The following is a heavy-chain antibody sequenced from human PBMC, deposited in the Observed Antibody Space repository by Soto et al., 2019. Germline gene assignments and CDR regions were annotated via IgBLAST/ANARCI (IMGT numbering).Heavy chain of an antibody. V-gene: IGHV3-23*01. CDR2: ISGSGGST. CDR3: AKDKKYCSSTSCYTVLDY. Sequence: EVQMLESGGGVVQPGGSLRLSCAASGFTFSSYAMSWVRQAPGKGLEWVSAISGSGGSTYYADSVKGRCTISRDNTKNTLYLQMNSLRAEDTVVYYCAKDKKYCSSTSCYTVLDYWGQGTLVTVSS. CDR1: GFTFSSYA. D-gene: IGHD2-2*02. J-gene: IGHJ4*02.